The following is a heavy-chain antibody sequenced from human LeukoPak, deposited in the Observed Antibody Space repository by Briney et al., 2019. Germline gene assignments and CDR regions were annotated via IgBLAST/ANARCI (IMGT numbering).Heavy chain of an antibody. Sequence: GESLKISCKGSGYSFTSYWIGWVRQMPGKGLEWMGIIYPGDSDTRYSPSFQGQVTISADKSISTAYLQWSSLKASDTAMYYCARLDLTSRLDPRRYSSGWHGNHWGQGTLVTVSS. J-gene: IGHJ5*02. CDR2: IYPGDSDT. CDR1: GYSFTSYW. CDR3: ARLDLTSRLDPRRYSSGWHGNH. D-gene: IGHD6-19*01. V-gene: IGHV5-51*01.